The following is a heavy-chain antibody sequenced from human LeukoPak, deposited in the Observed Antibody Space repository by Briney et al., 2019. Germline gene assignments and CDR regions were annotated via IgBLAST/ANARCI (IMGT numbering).Heavy chain of an antibody. CDR1: GSTFSSYA. D-gene: IGHD1-26*01. V-gene: IGHV1-46*01. J-gene: IGHJ4*02. CDR2: INPSGGGT. CDR3: ASEQERVGAFDY. Sequence: ASVKVSCKASGSTFSSYAISWVRQAPGQGLEWMGIINPSGGGTSYAQKFQGRVTMTRDTSTSTVYMELSSLRSEDTAVYYCASEQERVGAFDYWGQGTLVTVSS.